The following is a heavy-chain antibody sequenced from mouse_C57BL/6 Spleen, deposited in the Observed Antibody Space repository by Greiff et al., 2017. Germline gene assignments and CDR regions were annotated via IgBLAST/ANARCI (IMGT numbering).Heavy chain of an antibody. CDR1: GYTFTSYW. CDR3: ARDYAGEYYYAMDY. Sequence: QVQLQQPGAELVRPGSSVKLSCKASGYTFTSYWLHWVKQRPIQGLEWIGNIDPSDSDTHYNQKFKDKATLTVDKSSSTAYMQLSSLTSEDSAVYYSARDYAGEYYYAMDYWGQGTSVTVSS. J-gene: IGHJ4*01. V-gene: IGHV1-52*01. D-gene: IGHD1-1*01. CDR2: IDPSDSDT.